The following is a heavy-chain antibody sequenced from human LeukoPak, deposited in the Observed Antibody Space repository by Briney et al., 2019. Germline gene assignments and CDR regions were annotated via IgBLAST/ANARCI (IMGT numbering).Heavy chain of an antibody. CDR2: INTNGANT. CDR1: GFTFKSYA. CDR3: VTGLDYSSSQLHS. Sequence: GGSLRLSCSASGFTFKSYAMHWVRQAPGKGLEYVSSINTNGANTYYADSVKGRFTISRDNSRNTVYVQMNSLTPEDTAVYYCVTGLDYSSSQLHSWRQGTLVTVSS. D-gene: IGHD6-6*01. J-gene: IGHJ4*02. V-gene: IGHV3-64*05.